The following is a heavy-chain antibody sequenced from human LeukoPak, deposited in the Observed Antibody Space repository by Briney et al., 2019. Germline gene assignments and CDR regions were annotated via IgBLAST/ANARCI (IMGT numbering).Heavy chain of an antibody. Sequence: PSATLSLTCFVTGGSISYYYWSWIRQPAGKGLEWIGRLYTSGSTDYNPSLKSRVTMSVDTSKNQFSLKLRSVTAADTAVYYCARGTVTTLFDYWGQGTLVTVSS. J-gene: IGHJ4*02. CDR1: GGSISYYY. D-gene: IGHD4-17*01. CDR2: LYTSGST. CDR3: ARGTVTTLFDY. V-gene: IGHV4-4*07.